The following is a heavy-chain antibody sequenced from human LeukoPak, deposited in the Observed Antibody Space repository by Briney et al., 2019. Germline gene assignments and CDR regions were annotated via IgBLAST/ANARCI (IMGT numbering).Heavy chain of an antibody. CDR2: ISGSGGST. J-gene: IGHJ3*02. V-gene: IGHV3-23*01. CDR3: AKIPQSGYYYDSSGSQDDAFDI. D-gene: IGHD3-22*01. CDR1: GFTFSSYA. Sequence: GGSLRLSCAASGFTFSSYAMSWVRQAPGKGLEWVSAISGSGGSTYYADSVKGRFTISRDNSKNTLYLQMNSLRAEDTAVYYCAKIPQSGYYYDSSGSQDDAFDIWGQGTMVTVSS.